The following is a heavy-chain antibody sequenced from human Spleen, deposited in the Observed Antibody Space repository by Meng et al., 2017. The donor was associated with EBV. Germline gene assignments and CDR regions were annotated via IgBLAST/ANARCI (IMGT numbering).Heavy chain of an antibody. CDR2: IAYDGGNK. D-gene: IGHD3-16*01. CDR1: GFTVTSFG. J-gene: IGHJ4*02. V-gene: IGHV3-33*01. Sequence: QVQLGGSGGGVVQAGRSLRLSCAVSGFTVTSFGMHWVRQAPGKGLQWVSVIAYDGGNKYYADSVKGRFTISRDNSKNTLYLEMNSLRAEDTAVYYCARDSAHGVDYWGQGTLVTVSS. CDR3: ARDSAHGVDY.